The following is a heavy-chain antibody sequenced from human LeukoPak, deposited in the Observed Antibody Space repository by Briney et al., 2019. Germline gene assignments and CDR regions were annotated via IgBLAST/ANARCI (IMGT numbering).Heavy chain of an antibody. J-gene: IGHJ4*02. Sequence: SETLSLTCAVYGGSFSGYYWSRIRQPPGKGLEWIGEINHSGSTNYNPSLKSRVTISVDTSKNQFSLKLSSVTAADTAVYYCARRLYDSSGYYYDYWGQGTLVTVSS. CDR2: INHSGST. CDR3: ARRLYDSSGYYYDY. V-gene: IGHV4-34*01. CDR1: GGSFSGYY. D-gene: IGHD3-22*01.